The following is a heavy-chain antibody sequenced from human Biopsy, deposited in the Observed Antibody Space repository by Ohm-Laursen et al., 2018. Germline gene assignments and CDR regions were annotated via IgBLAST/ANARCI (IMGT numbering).Heavy chain of an antibody. V-gene: IGHV1-2*02. D-gene: IGHD3/OR15-3a*01. J-gene: IGHJ4*02. Sequence: ESSAKVSCNAPAVCFVGYDIHWARQAPGQGLEWVGSISPNNGATKNAQKFQGRVTMTRDTSTNTAFMELKSLRSDDTAVYYCARDLVDWTVPSWGQGTLVIVSS. CDR3: ARDLVDWTVPS. CDR2: ISPNNGAT. CDR1: AVCFVGYD.